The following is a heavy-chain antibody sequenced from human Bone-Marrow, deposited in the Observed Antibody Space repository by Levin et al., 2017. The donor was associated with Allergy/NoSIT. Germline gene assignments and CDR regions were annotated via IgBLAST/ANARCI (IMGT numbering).Heavy chain of an antibody. D-gene: IGHD2-2*02. V-gene: IGHV3-30*04. J-gene: IGHJ6*02. CDR1: GFTFSSYA. CDR2: ISYDGSNK. Sequence: GGSLRLSCAASGFTFSSYAMHWVRQAPGKGLEWVAVISYDGSNKYYADSVKGRFTISRDNSKNTLYLQMNSLRAEDTAVYYCARDTAHGVVVPAAIARSHSYGMDGWGQGTTLTVSS. CDR3: ARDTAHGVVVPAAIARSHSYGMDG.